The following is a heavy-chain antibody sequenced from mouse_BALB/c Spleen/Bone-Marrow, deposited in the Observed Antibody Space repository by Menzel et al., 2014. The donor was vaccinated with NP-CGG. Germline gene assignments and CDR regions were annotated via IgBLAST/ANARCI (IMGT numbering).Heavy chain of an antibody. D-gene: IGHD1-2*01. V-gene: IGHV1S137*01. CDR3: ARETLLRSGYFDV. J-gene: IGHJ1*01. CDR2: ISTYYGDA. CDR1: GYTFTDYA. Sequence: QVQLQQSGAELVRPGVSVKISCKGSGYTFTDYAMHWVKQSHAKSLEWIGVISTYYGDASYNQKFRGKATMTVDKSSSTAYMELARLTSEDSAIYYCARETLLRSGYFDVWGARTTVTVSS.